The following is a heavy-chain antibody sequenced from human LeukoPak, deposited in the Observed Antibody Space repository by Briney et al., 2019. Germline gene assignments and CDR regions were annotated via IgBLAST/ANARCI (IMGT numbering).Heavy chain of an antibody. V-gene: IGHV5-10-1*01. CDR3: ARQPRGTVVFDY. CDR2: IDLSDSYI. J-gene: IGHJ4*02. CDR1: GYSYINYW. D-gene: IGHD4-23*01. Sequence: GESLSISWKGSGYSYINYWISWVRQMPGKGLEWMGRIDLSDSYINQSPSFQGHVSISADKSVSTAYLQWSSLKAPDSAMYYCARQPRGTVVFDYWGQGTLVTVSS.